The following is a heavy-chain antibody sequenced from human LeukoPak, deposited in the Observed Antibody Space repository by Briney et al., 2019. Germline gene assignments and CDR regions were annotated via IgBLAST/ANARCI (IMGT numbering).Heavy chain of an antibody. CDR3: ANSGYGHTDS. V-gene: IGHV4-59*11. Sequence: SETLSLTCTVSGDSITSHTWSWVRLRPREGLEWIGYINSTGSTSYSPSLDSPVTITNDKSKNQFALKTTAVTAAETDAYYCANSGYGHTDSWGRGTLVTVSS. CDR2: INSTGST. D-gene: IGHD3-16*01. CDR1: GDSITSHT. J-gene: IGHJ4*02.